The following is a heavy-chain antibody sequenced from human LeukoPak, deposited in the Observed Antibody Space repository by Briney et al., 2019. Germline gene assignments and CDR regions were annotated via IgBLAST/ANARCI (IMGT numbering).Heavy chain of an antibody. V-gene: IGHV3-30*04. J-gene: IGHJ4*02. D-gene: IGHD3-22*01. CDR3: ARGYDSSGYLDY. CDR2: ISYDGSNK. Sequence: GGSLRLSCAASGFTLSSYAIHWVRQAPGKGLEWVAVISYDGSNKYYADSVKGRFTISRDNSKNTLYLQMNSLRAEDTAVYYCARGYDSSGYLDYWGQGTLVTVSS. CDR1: GFTLSSYA.